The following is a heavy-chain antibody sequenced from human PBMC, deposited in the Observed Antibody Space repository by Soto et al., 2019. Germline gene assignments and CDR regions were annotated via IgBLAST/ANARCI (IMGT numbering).Heavy chain of an antibody. D-gene: IGHD3-9*01. J-gene: IGHJ6*02. CDR2: ISAYNGDT. CDR3: VTTTGYSYYYYGMGV. V-gene: IGHV1-18*01. Sequence: QVQLVQSGAEVKKPGASVKVSCKASGYHLTSYGISWVRQAPGQGLEWMGWISAYNGDTNYAQKFQGRGTLTTDTSTSTAYMELRSLRSDDTAVYYCVTTTGYSYYYYGMGVWGQGTTVTVSS. CDR1: GYHLTSYG.